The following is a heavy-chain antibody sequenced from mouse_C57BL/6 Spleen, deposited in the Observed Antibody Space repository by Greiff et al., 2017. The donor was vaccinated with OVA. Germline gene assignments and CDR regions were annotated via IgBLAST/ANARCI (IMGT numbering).Heavy chain of an antibody. D-gene: IGHD2-3*01. J-gene: IGHJ4*01. CDR2: ISSGSSTI. CDR1: GFTFSDYG. CDR3: ARDGYYGGAMDY. Sequence: EVHLVESGGGLVKPGGSLKLSCAASGFTFSDYGMHWVRQAPEKGLEWVAYISSGSSTIYYADTVKGRFTISRDNAKNTLFLQMTSLRSEDTAMYYCARDGYYGGAMDYWGQGTSVTVSS. V-gene: IGHV5-17*01.